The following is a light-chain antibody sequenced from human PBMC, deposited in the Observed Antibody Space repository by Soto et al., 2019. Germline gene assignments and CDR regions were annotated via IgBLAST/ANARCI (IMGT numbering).Light chain of an antibody. CDR2: AAS. Sequence: DIQMTQSPSSLSASVRDRVTITCRASQGISNYLAWYQQKPGKVPKLLIYAASTLQSGVPSRFSGSGSGTDFSLTISSLQPEDVATYYCQKYDSAPWTFGQGTTVELK. CDR1: QGISNY. J-gene: IGKJ1*01. V-gene: IGKV1-27*01. CDR3: QKYDSAPWT.